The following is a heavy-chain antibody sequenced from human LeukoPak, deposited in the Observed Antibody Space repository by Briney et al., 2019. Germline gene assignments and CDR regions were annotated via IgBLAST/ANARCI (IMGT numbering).Heavy chain of an antibody. CDR2: AYYRSKWFN. D-gene: IGHD6-19*01. J-gene: IGHJ6*02. V-gene: IGHV6-1*01. Sequence: SQTLSHTCAISGDSVSSNNAAWNWIRQSPSRGLEWLGSAYYRSKWFNDYAVSVKSRITITSDTSKNQLSLQLNSVTPEDTAVYYCARTRYSSGGAYYYGVDVWGQGTTVTVSS. CDR1: GDSVSSNNAA. CDR3: ARTRYSSGGAYYYGVDV.